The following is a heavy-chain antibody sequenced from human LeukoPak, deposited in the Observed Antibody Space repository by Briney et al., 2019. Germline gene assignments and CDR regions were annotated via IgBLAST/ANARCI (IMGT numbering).Heavy chain of an antibody. CDR2: IRSGTDGGTA. V-gene: IGHV3-15*01. D-gene: IGHD3/OR15-3a*01. CDR1: GFIFSSYG. J-gene: IGHJ4*02. CDR3: TAWTDLYDY. Sequence: GGSLRLSCAASGFIFSSYGMHWVRQAPGEGLEWVGRIRSGTDGGTADYAAPVKGRFIISRDDSRDTLYLQMNSLRIEDTAVYYCTAWTDLYDYWGQGTLVTVSS.